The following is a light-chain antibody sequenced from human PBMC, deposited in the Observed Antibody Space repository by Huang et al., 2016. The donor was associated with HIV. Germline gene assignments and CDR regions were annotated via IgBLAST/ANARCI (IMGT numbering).Light chain of an antibody. J-gene: IGKJ3*01. CDR2: DAS. Sequence: DIQLTQSPPSLSASVGDTVTIPCQASQDISNYLNWYQERPGSAPKFLIYDASNLEAGVPSRFSGSGSGTHFTFTISTLQPEDSGTYYCQHYGDLPFTFGPGTKVDLK. CDR1: QDISNY. CDR3: QHYGDLPFT. V-gene: IGKV1-33*01.